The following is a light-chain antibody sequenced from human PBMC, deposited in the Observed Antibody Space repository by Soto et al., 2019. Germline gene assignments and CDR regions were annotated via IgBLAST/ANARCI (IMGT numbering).Light chain of an antibody. CDR1: SSNIGAGYD. CDR3: QSYDSSLSEV. CDR2: GNS. J-gene: IGLJ1*01. Sequence: QSVLTQPPSVSGAPGQRVTISCTGSSSNIGAGYDVHWYQQLPGTAPKLLIYGNSNRPSGVPDRFSGSKSGTSASLAITGLQVEDEADYYCQSYDSSLSEVFGNGTKLTVL. V-gene: IGLV1-40*01.